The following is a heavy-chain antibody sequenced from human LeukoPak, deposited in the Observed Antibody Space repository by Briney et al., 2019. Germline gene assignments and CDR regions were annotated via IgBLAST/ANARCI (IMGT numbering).Heavy chain of an antibody. Sequence: SETLSLTCAVYGGSFSGYYWSWIRQPPGKGLEWIGYIYYSGSTNYNPSLKSRVTISVDTSKNQFSLKLSSVTAADTAVYYCARDQIYDSSGYTNWFDPWGQGTLVTVSS. J-gene: IGHJ5*02. V-gene: IGHV4-59*01. D-gene: IGHD3-22*01. CDR1: GGSFSGYY. CDR3: ARDQIYDSSGYTNWFDP. CDR2: IYYSGST.